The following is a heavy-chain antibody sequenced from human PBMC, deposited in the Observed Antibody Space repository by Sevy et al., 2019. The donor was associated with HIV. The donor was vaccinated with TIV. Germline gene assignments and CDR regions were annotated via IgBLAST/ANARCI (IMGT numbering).Heavy chain of an antibody. V-gene: IGHV3-23*01. Sequence: GGSLRLSCADSGVTFSSYAMSWDRQAPGKGLEWVSTISGHGGSTYYAGAVKGRFTISRDNSKKMVYLQMNSLRAEDTAVYYCAKDSGISAQIVVALRYWGQGTQVTVSS. J-gene: IGHJ4*02. CDR1: GVTFSSYA. CDR2: ISGHGGST. CDR3: AKDSGISAQIVVALRY. D-gene: IGHD3-22*01.